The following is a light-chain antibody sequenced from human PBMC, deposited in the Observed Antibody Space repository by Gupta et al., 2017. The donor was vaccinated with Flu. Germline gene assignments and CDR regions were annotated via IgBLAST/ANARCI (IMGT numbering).Light chain of an antibody. V-gene: IGLV3-21*02. J-gene: IGLJ2*01. CDR2: VES. CDR3: QASDRNSNRVV. Sequence: GPTDPITWTATTVGSNSVNWSPLSPDQPPVLLLYVESGRHSGTPARFSAANSATTATVTTSRAQAGDGADYYCQASDRNSNRVVFGGGTKLTVL. CDR1: TVGSNS.